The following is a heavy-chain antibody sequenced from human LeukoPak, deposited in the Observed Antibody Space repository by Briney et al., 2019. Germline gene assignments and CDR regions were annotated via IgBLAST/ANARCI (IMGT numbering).Heavy chain of an antibody. CDR3: ARAEYSSSWHDAFDI. V-gene: IGHV3-21*05. J-gene: IGHJ3*02. CDR1: GFSFSSYG. D-gene: IGHD6-13*01. CDR2: ISSSSSYT. Sequence: PGGSLRLSCAASGFSFSSYGFHWVRQAPGKGLEWVSYISSSSSYTNYADSVKGRFTISRDNAKNSLYLQMNSLRAEDTAVYYCARAEYSSSWHDAFDIWGQGTMVTVSS.